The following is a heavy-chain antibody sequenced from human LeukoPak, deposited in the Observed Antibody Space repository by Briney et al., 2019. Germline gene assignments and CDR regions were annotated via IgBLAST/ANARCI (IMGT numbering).Heavy chain of an antibody. Sequence: ASVKVSCKASGGTFSSYAISWVRQAPGQGLEWMGRIIPIFGIANYAQKFQGRVTITADKSTSTAYMELSSLRSEDTAVYYCARKRSAYSSSWHKMKLDYWGQGTLVTVSS. CDR2: IIPIFGIA. CDR3: ARKRSAYSSSWHKMKLDY. J-gene: IGHJ4*02. CDR1: GGTFSSYA. V-gene: IGHV1-69*04. D-gene: IGHD6-13*01.